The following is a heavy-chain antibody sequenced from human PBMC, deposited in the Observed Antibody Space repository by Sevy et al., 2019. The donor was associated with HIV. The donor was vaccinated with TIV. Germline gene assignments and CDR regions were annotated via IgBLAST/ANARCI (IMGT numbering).Heavy chain of an antibody. D-gene: IGHD3-10*01. CDR1: GFTFGDYA. J-gene: IGHJ4*02. Sequence: GGSLRLSCAASGFTFGDYAMHWVRQAPGKGLEWVSGISWNSADKGYADSVKGRLTISRDNAKNSLYLQMNSLRVEDTAWYYCAKDKSFFGSGSGWWYFDYWGQGLMVTVSS. CDR2: ISWNSADK. CDR3: AKDKSFFGSGSGWWYFDY. V-gene: IGHV3-9*01.